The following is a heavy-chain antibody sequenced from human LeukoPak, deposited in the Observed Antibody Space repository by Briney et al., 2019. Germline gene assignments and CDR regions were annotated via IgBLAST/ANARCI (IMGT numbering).Heavy chain of an antibody. V-gene: IGHV4-61*08. CDR1: GGSISSGGYY. Sequence: PSETLSLTCTVSGGSISSGGYYWSWIRQHPGKGLEWIGYIYYSGGTNYNPSLKSRVTISVDTSKNQFSLKLSSVTAADTAVYYCARVLRGIAEGNWFDPWGQGTLVTVSS. J-gene: IGHJ5*02. D-gene: IGHD6-13*01. CDR2: IYYSGGT. CDR3: ARVLRGIAEGNWFDP.